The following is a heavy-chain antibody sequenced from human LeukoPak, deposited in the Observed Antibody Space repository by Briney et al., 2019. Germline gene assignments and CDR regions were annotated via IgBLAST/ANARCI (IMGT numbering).Heavy chain of an antibody. CDR2: IYTSGST. CDR3: ARDGAYCSGGSCHLISAFDI. Sequence: SGTLSLTCTVSGGSISSYYWSWIRQPAGKGLEWIGRIYTSGSTNYNPSLKSRVTMSVDTSKNQFSLKLSSVTAADTAVYYCARDGAYCSGGSCHLISAFDIWGQGTMVTVSS. CDR1: GGSISSYY. D-gene: IGHD2-15*01. J-gene: IGHJ3*02. V-gene: IGHV4-4*07.